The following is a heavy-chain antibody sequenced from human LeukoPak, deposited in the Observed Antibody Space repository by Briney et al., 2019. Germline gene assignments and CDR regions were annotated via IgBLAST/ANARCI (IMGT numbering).Heavy chain of an antibody. CDR3: ARSIVVVTYLAY. CDR2: ISYDGTNK. J-gene: IGHJ4*02. Sequence: PGRSLRLSCAASGFPFSNYAMHWVRQAPGKGLEWVAVISYDGTNKYYADSVKGRFTISRDSAKNTLYLQMNSLSTEDTAMYYCARSIVVVTYLAYWGQGTLVTVSS. V-gene: IGHV3-30-3*01. CDR1: GFPFSNYA. D-gene: IGHD2-21*02.